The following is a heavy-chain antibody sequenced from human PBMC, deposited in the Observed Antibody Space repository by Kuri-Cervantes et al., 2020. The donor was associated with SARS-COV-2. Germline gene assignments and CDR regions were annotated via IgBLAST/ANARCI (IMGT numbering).Heavy chain of an antibody. Sequence: SETLSLTCTVSGGSVSSGSYYWSWIRQPPGKGLEWIGYIYYSGSTNYNPSLKSRVTISVDRSKNQFSLKLSSVTAADTAVYYCARDWGYSYAEGAFDIWGQGTMVTVSS. D-gene: IGHD5-18*01. CDR2: IYYSGST. CDR1: GGSVSSGSYY. V-gene: IGHV4-61*01. CDR3: ARDWGYSYAEGAFDI. J-gene: IGHJ3*02.